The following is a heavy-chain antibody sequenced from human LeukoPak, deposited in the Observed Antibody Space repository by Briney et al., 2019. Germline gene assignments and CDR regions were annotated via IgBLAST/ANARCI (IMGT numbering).Heavy chain of an antibody. V-gene: IGHV3-23*01. CDR3: AKEGYYYDSSGYYYDY. D-gene: IGHD3-22*01. CDR1: GLTFSSYG. J-gene: IGHJ4*02. CDR2: ISGSGGST. Sequence: GGSLRLSCAASGLTFSSYGMSWVRQAPGKGLEWVSAISGSGGSTYYADSVKGRFTISRDNSKNTLYLQMNSLRAEDTAVYYCAKEGYYYDSSGYYYDYWGQGTLVTVSS.